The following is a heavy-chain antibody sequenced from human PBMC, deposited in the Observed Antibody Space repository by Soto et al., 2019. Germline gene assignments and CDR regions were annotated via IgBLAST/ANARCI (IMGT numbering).Heavy chain of an antibody. CDR1: GYTFTSYD. J-gene: IGHJ6*03. CDR3: ARGSLTYYYGSRSYPPTYYYYYYMDF. Sequence: ASVKVSCKASGYTFTSYDINRVRQATGQRLEWMGWMNPNSGNTGYAQKFQGRVTMTRNTSISTAYMELSSLRSEDTAVYYCARGSLTYYYGSRSYPPTYYYYYYMDFWGKGTTVTVSS. D-gene: IGHD3-10*01. V-gene: IGHV1-8*01. CDR2: MNPNSGNT.